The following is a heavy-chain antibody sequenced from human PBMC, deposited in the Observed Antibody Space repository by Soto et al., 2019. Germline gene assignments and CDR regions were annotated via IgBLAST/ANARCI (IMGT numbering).Heavy chain of an antibody. D-gene: IGHD2-2*01. Sequence: GASVKVSCKGFGYSFMKYGINWVRQAPGQGLEWVGWISPYSGYTHSAQKFHGRLTLTTDTAASTAYMELRILRSADTALYYCAREASVLIPAAQPPRFDSWGQGTLVTVSS. CDR3: AREASVLIPAAQPPRFDS. CDR1: GYSFMKYG. V-gene: IGHV1-18*01. J-gene: IGHJ4*02. CDR2: ISPYSGYT.